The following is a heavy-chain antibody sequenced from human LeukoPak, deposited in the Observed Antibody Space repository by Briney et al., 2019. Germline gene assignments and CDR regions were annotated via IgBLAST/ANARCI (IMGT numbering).Heavy chain of an antibody. CDR2: IYTSGST. CDR3: ARGNLGIAAAGTLRFDP. D-gene: IGHD6-13*01. CDR1: GGSISSGSYY. Sequence: SQTLSLTCTVSGGSISSGSYYWSWIRQPAGKGLEWIGRIYTSGSTNYNPSLKSRVTISVDPSKNQFTLKLSSVTAADTAVYYCARGNLGIAAAGTLRFDPWGQGTLVTVSS. V-gene: IGHV4-61*02. J-gene: IGHJ5*02.